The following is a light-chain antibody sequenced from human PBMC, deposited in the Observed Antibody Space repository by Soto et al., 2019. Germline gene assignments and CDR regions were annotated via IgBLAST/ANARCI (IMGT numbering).Light chain of an antibody. CDR3: AAWDDSVNGRGYV. V-gene: IGLV1-44*01. CDR1: ISNIGTNT. CDR2: SNN. Sequence: QSVLTQPPSASGTPGQRVTISCSGSISNIGTNTVSWYQQLPGTAPKLLIFSNNQRPSGVTDQFSGSKSGTSASLAISGLQSEDEADYFCAAWDDSVNGRGYVFGTGTKVTVL. J-gene: IGLJ1*01.